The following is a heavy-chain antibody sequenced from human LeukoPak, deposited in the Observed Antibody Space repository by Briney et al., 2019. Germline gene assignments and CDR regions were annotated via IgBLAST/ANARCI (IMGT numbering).Heavy chain of an antibody. V-gene: IGHV4-34*01. D-gene: IGHD3-10*01. CDR1: GGSFSGYY. J-gene: IGHJ5*02. CDR3: ARRRVDYGSGSSVGWFDP. CDR2: ISHSGST. Sequence: PSETLSLTCAVYGGSFSGYYWSWIRQPPGKGLEWIGEISHSGSTNYNPSLKSRVTISVDTSKDQFSLKLSSVTAADTAVYYCARRRVDYGSGSSVGWFDPWGQGTLVTVSS.